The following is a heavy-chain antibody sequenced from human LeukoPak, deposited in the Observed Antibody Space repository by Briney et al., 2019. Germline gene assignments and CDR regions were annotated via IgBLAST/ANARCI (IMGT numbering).Heavy chain of an antibody. V-gene: IGHV3-23*01. D-gene: IGHD2-15*01. Sequence: GGSLRLSCAASGFTFNNYAMNWVRQAPGKGLEWVSSISGGGETTYYADSAKGRFTISRDNSQNTLYLQMNSLRAEDTAVYYCASRDCSGDNCYPYPLNYWGQGTLVTVSS. CDR3: ASRDCSGDNCYPYPLNY. CDR1: GFTFNNYA. J-gene: IGHJ4*02. CDR2: ISGGGETT.